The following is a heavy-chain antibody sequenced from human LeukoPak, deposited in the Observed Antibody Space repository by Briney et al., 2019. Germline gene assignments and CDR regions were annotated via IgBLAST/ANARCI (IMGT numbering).Heavy chain of an antibody. J-gene: IGHJ6*02. CDR2: ISGTGGTT. D-gene: IGHD6-13*01. Sequence: PGGSLRLSCAASGFTFSNYAMTWVRQVPGKGLEWVSGISGTGGTTNYADSVKGRFTISRDNSKNTLYLQMNSLRAEDTAVYYCAKDPRPLPYSRSWYSTGMDVWGQGTTVTVSS. CDR1: GFTFSNYA. CDR3: AKDPRPLPYSRSWYSTGMDV. V-gene: IGHV3-23*01.